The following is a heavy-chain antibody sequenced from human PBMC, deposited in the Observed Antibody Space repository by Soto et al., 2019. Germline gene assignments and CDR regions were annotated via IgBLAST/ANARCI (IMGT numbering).Heavy chain of an antibody. CDR2: IRNKVNSYAT. CDR3: ARPSDSADYGWFFDL. D-gene: IGHD4-17*01. J-gene: IGHJ2*01. V-gene: IGHV3-73*01. CDR1: GFIFSDSA. Sequence: EGSLRLSCAASGFIFSDSAIHWVRQASGKGLEWIGRIRNKVNSYATIYAASVKGRFTISRDDSENTAYLQMNSLKTEDTAVYYCARPSDSADYGWFFDLWGRGTLVTVSS.